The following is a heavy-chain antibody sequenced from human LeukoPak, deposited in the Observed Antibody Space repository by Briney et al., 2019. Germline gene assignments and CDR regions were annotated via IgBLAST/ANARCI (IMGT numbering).Heavy chain of an antibody. J-gene: IGHJ4*02. Sequence: GRSLRLSCAASGFTFSSYAMHWVRQAPGKGLEWVAVISYDGSNKNYADSVKGRFTISRDNSKNTLYLQMNSLRAEDTAVYYCARGGWELLHRDGWEANYWGQGTLVTVSS. CDR3: ARGGWELLHRDGWEANY. CDR1: GFTFSSYA. D-gene: IGHD1-26*01. V-gene: IGHV3-30-3*01. CDR2: ISYDGSNK.